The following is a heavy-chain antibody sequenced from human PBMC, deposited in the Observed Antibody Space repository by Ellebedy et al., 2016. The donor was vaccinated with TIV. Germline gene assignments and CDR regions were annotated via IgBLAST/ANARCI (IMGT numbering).Heavy chain of an antibody. Sequence: GGSLRLXCTASGFTFGDYAMSWVRQAPGKGLEWVSFIRSKAYGGTTEYVASVKGRFTISGDDSKSIAYLQMNSLKAEDTAVYYCTRDLTTLAAAGTGIYYYTMDVWGQGTTVTVSS. CDR2: IRSKAYGGTT. CDR3: TRDLTTLAAAGTGIYYYTMDV. CDR1: GFTFGDYA. V-gene: IGHV3-49*04. D-gene: IGHD6-13*01. J-gene: IGHJ6*02.